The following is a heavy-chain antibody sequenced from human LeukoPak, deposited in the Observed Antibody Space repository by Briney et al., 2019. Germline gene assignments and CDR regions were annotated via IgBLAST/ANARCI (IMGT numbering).Heavy chain of an antibody. V-gene: IGHV3-7*01. Sequence: GGSLRLSCAASGFTFSSYWMSWVRQAPGKGLEWVANIKQDGSEKYYVDSVKGRFTISRDNAKNSLYLQMNSLRAEDTAVYYCARHLRLGELSLYSNWFDPWGQGTLVTVSS. CDR1: GFTFSSYW. CDR2: IKQDGSEK. CDR3: ARHLRLGELSLYSNWFDP. J-gene: IGHJ5*02. D-gene: IGHD3-16*02.